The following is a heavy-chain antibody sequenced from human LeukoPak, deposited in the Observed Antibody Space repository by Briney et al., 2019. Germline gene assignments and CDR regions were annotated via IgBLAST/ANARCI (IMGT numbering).Heavy chain of an antibody. CDR1: GFTFEDYA. CDR3: ARSSTGYYYYYMDV. V-gene: IGHV3-20*04. Sequence: LPGRSLRLSCAASGFTFEDYAMSAVRQAPGKGLEWVSGINWNGGSTGYADSVKGRFTISRDNAKNSLYLQMNSLRAEDTALYYCARSSTGYYYYYMDVWGKGTTVTVSS. J-gene: IGHJ6*03. CDR2: INWNGGST.